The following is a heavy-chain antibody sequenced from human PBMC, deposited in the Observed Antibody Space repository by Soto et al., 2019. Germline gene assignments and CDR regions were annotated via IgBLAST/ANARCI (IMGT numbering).Heavy chain of an antibody. CDR2: AHYGGSV. V-gene: IGHV4-61*01. CDR1: GVSVSSGSFH. J-gene: IGHJ6*03. Sequence: SETLSLTCIVSGVSVSSGSFHCNWIRQSPGKGLEWIGYAHYGGSVNYDPSLKSRLTISVDTSKNQFFLKLSSVTAADTAVYYCARAVVPAADYYYMDVWGKGTTVTVSS. CDR3: ARAVVPAADYYYMDV. D-gene: IGHD2-2*01.